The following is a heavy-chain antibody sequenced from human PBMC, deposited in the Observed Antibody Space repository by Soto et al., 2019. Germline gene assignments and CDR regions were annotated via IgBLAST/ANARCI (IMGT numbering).Heavy chain of an antibody. J-gene: IGHJ4*02. CDR2: MYYGGNT. CDR1: GCSISSSSYF. V-gene: IGHV4-39*02. Sequence: LQLQESGPGLVKPSETLSLTCSVSGCSISSSSYFWAWIRQPPGKGLEWIAGMYYGGNTQSNPSLKSRVTISVDTSKSHFSLNRNSETASDTAIYYCARSPFDWGQGTLVTVSS. CDR3: ARSPFD.